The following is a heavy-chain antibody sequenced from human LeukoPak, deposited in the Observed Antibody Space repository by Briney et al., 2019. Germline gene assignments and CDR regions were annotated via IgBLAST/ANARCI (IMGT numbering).Heavy chain of an antibody. CDR2: ISTDVDAT. D-gene: IGHD3-22*01. J-gene: IGHJ4*02. Sequence: GASLKISCAASGFTFSSNWMYWVRQAPGKGLVWVSRISTDVDATTYADSVKGRCTVSRDNSKKTLFLQMNSLRAEDTAVYYCAKGMSATSGYLELEYWGQGTLVIVSS. CDR1: GFTFSSNW. V-gene: IGHV3-74*03. CDR3: AKGMSATSGYLELEY.